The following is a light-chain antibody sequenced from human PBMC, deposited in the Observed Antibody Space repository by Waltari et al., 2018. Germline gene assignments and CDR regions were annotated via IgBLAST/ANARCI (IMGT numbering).Light chain of an antibody. CDR2: DVT. V-gene: IGLV2-14*03. CDR1: SSDGGNYNY. Sequence: QSALTQPASVSGSPGQSVTISCTGTSSDGGNYNYVSWYQPLPGKAPKLIIFDVTKRPSGVSNRFSGSKSGNTASLTISGLQADDEAEYYCSSFTGSTSPYVFGTGTKVTVL. CDR3: SSFTGSTSPYV. J-gene: IGLJ1*01.